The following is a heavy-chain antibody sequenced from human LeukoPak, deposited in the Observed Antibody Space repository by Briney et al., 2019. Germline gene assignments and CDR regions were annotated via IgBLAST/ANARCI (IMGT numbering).Heavy chain of an antibody. Sequence: PSETLSLTCAVSGYSISSGYYWGWIRQPPGKGLEWIGSIYHSGSTYYNPSLKSRVTISVDTSKNQSSLKLSSVTAADTAVYYCARRYGSYSQNLFDYWGPGTLVTVSS. J-gene: IGHJ4*02. CDR2: IYHSGST. V-gene: IGHV4-38-2*01. CDR3: ARRYGSYSQNLFDY. D-gene: IGHD3-10*01. CDR1: GYSISSGYY.